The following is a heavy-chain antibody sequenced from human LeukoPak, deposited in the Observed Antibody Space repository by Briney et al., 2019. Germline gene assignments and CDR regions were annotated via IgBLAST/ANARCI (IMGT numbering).Heavy chain of an antibody. CDR3: ARVVDHDYGDYYLDY. V-gene: IGHV3-53*01. CDR1: GFTFSSYS. CDR2: IYNGGST. Sequence: GGSLRLSCAASGFTFSSYSMNWVRQAPGKGLECISVIYNGGSTDYADSVKGRLTISRDNSKNTLYLQMNSLRAEDTAVYYCARVVDHDYGDYYLDYWGQGTLVTVSS. D-gene: IGHD4-17*01. J-gene: IGHJ4*02.